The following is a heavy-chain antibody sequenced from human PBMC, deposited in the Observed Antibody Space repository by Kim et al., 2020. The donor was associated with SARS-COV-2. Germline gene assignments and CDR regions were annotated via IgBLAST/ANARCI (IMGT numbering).Heavy chain of an antibody. CDR1: GGSFSGYY. J-gene: IGHJ4*02. V-gene: IGHV4-34*01. Sequence: SETLSLTCAVYGGSFSGYYWSWIRQPPGKGLEWIGEINHSGSTNYNPSLKSRVTISVDTSKNQFSLKLSSVTAADTAVYYCARRARLQFMITLGGFDYWGQGTLVTVSS. CDR3: ARRARLQFMITLGGFDY. CDR2: INHSGST. D-gene: IGHD3-16*01.